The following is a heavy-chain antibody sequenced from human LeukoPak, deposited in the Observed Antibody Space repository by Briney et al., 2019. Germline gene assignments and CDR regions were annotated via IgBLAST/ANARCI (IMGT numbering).Heavy chain of an antibody. CDR2: ISSNGDNT. CDR1: GFIFSDHY. CDR3: VRGTGY. V-gene: IGHV3-64D*06. Sequence: GGSLRLSCAASGFIFSDHYMDWVRQAPGKGLEYVSAISSNGDNTYYADSVKGRFTISRDNSKNTLYLQMSSLRADDTAVYYCVRGTGYWGQGTLVTVSS. J-gene: IGHJ4*02.